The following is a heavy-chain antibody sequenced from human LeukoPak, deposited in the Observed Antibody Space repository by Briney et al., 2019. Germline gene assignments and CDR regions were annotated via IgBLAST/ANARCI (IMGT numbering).Heavy chain of an antibody. CDR2: INHSGST. CDR3: ASQVRLERRYYYYYMDV. CDR1: GGSLSDYY. J-gene: IGHJ6*03. V-gene: IGHV4-34*01. D-gene: IGHD1-1*01. Sequence: PSETLSLTCAVYGGSLSDYYWNWIRQPPGKGLEWIGEINHSGSTNYNPSLKSRVTISLDTSKNQFSLKLSSVTAADTAVYYCASQVRLERRYYYYYMDVWDKGTTVTVSS.